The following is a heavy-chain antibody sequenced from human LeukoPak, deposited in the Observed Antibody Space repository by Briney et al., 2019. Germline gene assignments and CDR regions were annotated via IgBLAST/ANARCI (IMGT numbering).Heavy chain of an antibody. CDR2: INHSGST. Sequence: SETLSLTCAVYGGSFSGYYWSWIRQPPGKGLEWIGEINHSGSTNYNPSLKSRVTISVDTSKNQFSLKLSSVTAADTAVYYCAREAGYYYYMDVWGKGTTVTISS. CDR3: AREAGYYYYMDV. J-gene: IGHJ6*03. CDR1: GGSFSGYY. V-gene: IGHV4-34*01.